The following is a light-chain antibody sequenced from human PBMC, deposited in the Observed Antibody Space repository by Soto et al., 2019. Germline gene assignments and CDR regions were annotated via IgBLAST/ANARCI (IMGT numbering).Light chain of an antibody. V-gene: IGKV3-11*01. CDR1: QSVSSY. CDR3: QQRSNWPLLFT. Sequence: EIVLTQSPATLSLSPGERATLSCRASQSVSSYLAWYQQKPGQAPRLLIYDASNRATGIPARFSGSGSGTAFTLTISSLEPEDFAVYSGQQRSNWPLLFTFGPGTKVDIK. CDR2: DAS. J-gene: IGKJ3*01.